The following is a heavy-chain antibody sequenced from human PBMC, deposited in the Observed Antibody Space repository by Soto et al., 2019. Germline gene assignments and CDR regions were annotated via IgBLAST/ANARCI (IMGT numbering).Heavy chain of an antibody. D-gene: IGHD3-22*01. Sequence: EVQLVESGGGLVQPGGSLRLSCAASGFTFSSYWMSWVRQAPGKGLEWVANIKQDGSEKYYVDSVKGRFTMSRDNAKNSLYLQMNSLRAEDTAVYYCARSRNIVVITPRGAFDIWGQGTMVTVSS. V-gene: IGHV3-7*05. CDR3: ARSRNIVVITPRGAFDI. CDR2: IKQDGSEK. CDR1: GFTFSSYW. J-gene: IGHJ3*02.